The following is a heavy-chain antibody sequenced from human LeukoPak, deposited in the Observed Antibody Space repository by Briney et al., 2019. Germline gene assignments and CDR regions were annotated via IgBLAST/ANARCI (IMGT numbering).Heavy chain of an antibody. CDR2: INPNSGDT. D-gene: IGHD3-10*01. CDR1: GYIFTGYY. CDR3: ARAITMVRGVIYQGWFDP. V-gene: IGHV1-2*02. Sequence: ASVKVSCKASGYIFTGYYMHWVRQAPGQGLEWMGWINPNSGDTNYAQKFQGRVTMTRDTSISTAYMELSRLRSDDTAVYYCARAITMVRGVIYQGWFDPWGQGTLVTVSS. J-gene: IGHJ5*02.